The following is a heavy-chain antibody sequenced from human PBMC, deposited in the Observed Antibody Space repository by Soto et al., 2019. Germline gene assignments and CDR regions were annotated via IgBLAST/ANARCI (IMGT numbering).Heavy chain of an antibody. CDR1: GFTFSSYA. CDR2: ISGSGGST. D-gene: IGHD6-19*01. V-gene: IGHV3-23*01. J-gene: IGHJ5*02. Sequence: PVGSLRLSCAASGFTFSSYAMSWVRQAPGKGLEWVSAISGSGGSTYYADSVKGRFTISRDNSKNTLYLQMNSLRAEDTAVYYCAKDKIAVAGFPNWFDPWGQGTLVTVSS. CDR3: AKDKIAVAGFPNWFDP.